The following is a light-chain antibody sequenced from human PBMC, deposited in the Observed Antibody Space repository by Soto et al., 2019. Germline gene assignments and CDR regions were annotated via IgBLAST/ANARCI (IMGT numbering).Light chain of an antibody. J-gene: IGKJ5*01. CDR1: QRVSNY. Sequence: EIVLPQSPAPLSLSPGERATLSCWASQRVSNYLAWYQQKPGQAPRLLLYDTSNRATGIPSRFSGSASGTDFTLTISSLEPEDFAVYYCQQRSKWPITFGQGTRLEIK. CDR3: QQRSKWPIT. V-gene: IGKV3-11*01. CDR2: DTS.